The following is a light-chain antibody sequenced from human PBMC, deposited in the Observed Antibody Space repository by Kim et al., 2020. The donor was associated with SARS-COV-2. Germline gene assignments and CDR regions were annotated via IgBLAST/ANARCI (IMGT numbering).Light chain of an antibody. CDR3: QQRSNSYT. J-gene: IGKJ2*01. Sequence: EIVLTQSPATLSLSPGERATLSCRASQSVSSYLAWYQQKPGQAPRLLIYDASNRATGIPARFSASGSGTDFTLTISSLEPEDFAVYYCQQRSNSYTFGQGTKLEI. CDR1: QSVSSY. V-gene: IGKV3-11*01. CDR2: DAS.